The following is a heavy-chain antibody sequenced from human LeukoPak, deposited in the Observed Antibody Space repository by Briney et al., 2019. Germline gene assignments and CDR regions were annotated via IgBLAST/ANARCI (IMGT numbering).Heavy chain of an antibody. CDR2: ISHDGSNK. CDR1: GFTFSTYG. D-gene: IGHD2-15*01. CDR3: AKDRRGYCSGASCYYNFDY. Sequence: GGSLRLSCAASGFTFSTYGMHWVRQAPGKGLEWVAVISHDGSNKYYADSVKGRFTISRDNSKNTLYVQMNSLRAEDTAVYYCAKDRRGYCSGASCYYNFDYWGQGTLVTVSS. J-gene: IGHJ4*02. V-gene: IGHV3-30*18.